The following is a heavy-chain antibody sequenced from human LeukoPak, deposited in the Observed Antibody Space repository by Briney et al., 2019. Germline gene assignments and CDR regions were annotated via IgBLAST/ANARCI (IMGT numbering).Heavy chain of an antibody. CDR3: AGGSGRTFDY. CDR2: IYWDDDK. J-gene: IGHJ4*02. Sequence: SGPTLVKPTQTLTLTCTFSGFSLSTSGVVVGWIRQPPGKALEWLALIYWDDDKRYSPSLESRLTLTKDTSRNQVVLKMTNMDPVDTATYYCAGGSGRTFDYWGQGTLVTVSS. D-gene: IGHD3-10*01. CDR1: GFSLSTSGVV. V-gene: IGHV2-5*02.